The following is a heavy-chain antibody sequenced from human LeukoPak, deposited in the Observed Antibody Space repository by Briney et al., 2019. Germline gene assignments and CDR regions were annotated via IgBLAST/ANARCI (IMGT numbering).Heavy chain of an antibody. Sequence: ASVKVSCKASGYTFTDYYIHWVRQAPGQGLEWMGWINPNSGGTDSAQKFQGRVTMTRDTSISTAYMELSRLRSGDTAVYYCARGELLYKTPTLPPDEWGQGTLVTVSS. CDR1: GYTFTDYY. CDR3: ARGELLYKTPTLPPDE. CDR2: INPNSGGT. J-gene: IGHJ4*02. D-gene: IGHD1-26*01. V-gene: IGHV1-2*02.